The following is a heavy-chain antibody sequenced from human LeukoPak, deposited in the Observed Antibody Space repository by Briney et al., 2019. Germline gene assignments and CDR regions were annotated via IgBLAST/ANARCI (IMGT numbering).Heavy chain of an antibody. Sequence: PSETLSLTCTVSGGSISSYYWSWIRQPPGKGLEWIGYIYYSWSTNYNPSLKSRVTISVDTSKNQFSLKLSSVTAADTAVYYCARVFLGSGSYYNYYYYYMDVWGKGTTVTISS. D-gene: IGHD3-10*01. J-gene: IGHJ6*03. V-gene: IGHV4-59*01. CDR2: IYYSWST. CDR1: GGSISSYY. CDR3: ARVFLGSGSYYNYYYYYMDV.